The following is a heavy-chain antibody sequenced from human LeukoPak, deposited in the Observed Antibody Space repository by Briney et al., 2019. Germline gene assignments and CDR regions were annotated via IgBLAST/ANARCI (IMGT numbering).Heavy chain of an antibody. Sequence: GGSLRLSCAASGFTFSSYSMNWVRQAPGKGLEWVSYISSSSSTIYYADSVEGRFTISRDNAKNSLYLQMNSLRAEDTAVYYCARGLTMIVVVIGEPYYFDYWGQGTLVTVSS. J-gene: IGHJ4*02. CDR3: ARGLTMIVVVIGEPYYFDY. D-gene: IGHD3-22*01. CDR2: ISSSSSTI. V-gene: IGHV3-48*04. CDR1: GFTFSSYS.